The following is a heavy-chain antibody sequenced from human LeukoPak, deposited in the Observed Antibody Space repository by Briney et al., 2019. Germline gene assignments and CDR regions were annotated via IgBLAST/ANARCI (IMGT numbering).Heavy chain of an antibody. CDR1: GGSISSGSYY. V-gene: IGHV4-61*02. J-gene: IGHJ4*02. Sequence: SETLSLTCTVSGGSISSGSYYWSWIRQPAGKGLEWIGRIYTSGSTNYNPSLKSRVTISVDTSKNQFSLKLSSVTAADTAVYYCAMKHCSSTSCLDYWGQGTLVTVSS. D-gene: IGHD2-2*01. CDR3: AMKHCSSTSCLDY. CDR2: IYTSGST.